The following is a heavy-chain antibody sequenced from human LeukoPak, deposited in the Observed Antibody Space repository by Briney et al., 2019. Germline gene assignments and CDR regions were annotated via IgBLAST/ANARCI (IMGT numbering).Heavy chain of an antibody. CDR1: GFTFSSHW. CDR3: ARETSVYGDY. Sequence: GGSLRLSCVASGFTFSSHWMSWVRQAPGKGLERVANIKQDGSEKYYVDSVKGRFTISRDNAKNSLYLQMNSLRAEDTAVYYCARETSVYGDYWGQGILVTVSS. V-gene: IGHV3-7*01. D-gene: IGHD5/OR15-5a*01. J-gene: IGHJ4*02. CDR2: IKQDGSEK.